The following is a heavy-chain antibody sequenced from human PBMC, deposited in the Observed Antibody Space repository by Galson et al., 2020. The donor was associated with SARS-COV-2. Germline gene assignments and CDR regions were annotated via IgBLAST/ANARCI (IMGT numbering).Heavy chain of an antibody. D-gene: IGHD2-2*01. CDR3: ARGWPAAKTDY. V-gene: IGHV4-34*01. Sequence: SETLSLTCAVYGGSFSGYYWSWIRQPPGKGLEWIGEINHSGSTNYNPSLKSRVTISVDTSKNQFSLKLSSVTAADTAVYYCARGWPAAKTDYWGQGTLVTVSS. CDR2: INHSGST. CDR1: GGSFSGYY. J-gene: IGHJ4*02.